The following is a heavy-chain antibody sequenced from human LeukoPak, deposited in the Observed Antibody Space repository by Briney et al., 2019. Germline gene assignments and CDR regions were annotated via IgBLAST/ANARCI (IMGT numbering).Heavy chain of an antibody. J-gene: IGHJ5*02. CDR1: GYTFTGYY. CDR2: INPNSGGT. V-gene: IGHV1-2*02. D-gene: IGHD3-16*01. Sequence: ASVKVSCKASGYTFTGYYMHWVRQAPGQGLEWMGWINPNSGGTNYAQEFQGRVTMTRDTSISTAYMELSRLRSDDTAVYYCARDGAEGWFDPWGQGTLVTVSS. CDR3: ARDGAEGWFDP.